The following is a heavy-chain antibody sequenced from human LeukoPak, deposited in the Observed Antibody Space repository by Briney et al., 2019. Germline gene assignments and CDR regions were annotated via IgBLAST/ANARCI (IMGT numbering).Heavy chain of an antibody. D-gene: IGHD4-11*01. Sequence: SETLSLTCAVSGYSISSGYYWGWIRQPPGKGLEWIGSIYHSGSTYYNPSLKSRVTTSVDTSKNQFSLKLSSVTAADTAVYYCARSSQATVTRRGFDYLGQGTLVTVSS. CDR3: ARSSQATVTRRGFDY. CDR2: IYHSGST. J-gene: IGHJ4*02. CDR1: GYSISSGYY. V-gene: IGHV4-38-2*01.